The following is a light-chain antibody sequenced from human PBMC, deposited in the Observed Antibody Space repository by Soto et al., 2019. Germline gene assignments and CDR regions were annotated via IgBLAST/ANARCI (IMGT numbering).Light chain of an antibody. J-gene: IGLJ3*02. CDR3: SSYTTTTTWV. CDR2: EVS. Sequence: QSALTQPASVSGSPGQSITISCTGTSSDVGRYIYVSWYQHHPGEAPKLMIYEVSNRPSGVSNRFSGSKSGNTASLTISGLQPEDEADYYCSSYTTTTTWVFGGGTKLPVL. V-gene: IGLV2-14*01. CDR1: SSDVGRYIY.